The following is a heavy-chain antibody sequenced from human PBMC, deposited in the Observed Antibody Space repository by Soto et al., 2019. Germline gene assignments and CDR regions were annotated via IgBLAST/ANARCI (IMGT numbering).Heavy chain of an antibody. CDR2: IYWDDDK. Sequence: TLSLTCTVYGGSFSSFYWSWIRQPPGKALEWLALIYWDDDKRYSPSLKSRLTITKDTSKNQVVLRMTNMDPVDTATYYCAHAPITGPFDYWGQGTLVTVSS. CDR3: AHAPITGPFDY. CDR1: GGSFSSFYW. V-gene: IGHV2-5*08. D-gene: IGHD1-20*01. J-gene: IGHJ4*02.